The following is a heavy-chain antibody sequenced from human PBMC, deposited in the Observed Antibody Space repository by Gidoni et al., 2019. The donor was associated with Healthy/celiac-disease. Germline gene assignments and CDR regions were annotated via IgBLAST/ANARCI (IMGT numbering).Heavy chain of an antibody. Sequence: QVQLVESGGGVVQPGRSLRLSCAASGFPFSSYAMHWVRQAPGKGLEWVAVISYDGSNKYYADSVKGRFTIARDNSKNTLYLQMNSLRAEDTAVYYCARAETLGWVAAAYYYYMDVWGKGTTVTVSS. J-gene: IGHJ6*03. CDR2: ISYDGSNK. CDR1: GFPFSSYA. V-gene: IGHV3-30*04. D-gene: IGHD6-13*01. CDR3: ARAETLGWVAAAYYYYMDV.